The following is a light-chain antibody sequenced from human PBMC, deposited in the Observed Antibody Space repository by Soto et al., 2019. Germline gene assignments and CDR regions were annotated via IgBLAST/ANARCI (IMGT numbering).Light chain of an antibody. J-gene: IGKJ2*01. CDR2: TVS. CDR3: MQRIEFPYT. V-gene: IGKV2-40*01. Sequence: DIVMTQTPLSLPVTPGEPASISCRSSQSLLDSDDGNTYLDWYLQKPGQSPQLLIYTVSYRASGVTDRISGSGSGTDFTLKISRVEAEDVGIYYCMQRIEFPYTFGQGTKLEIK. CDR1: QSLLDSDDGNTY.